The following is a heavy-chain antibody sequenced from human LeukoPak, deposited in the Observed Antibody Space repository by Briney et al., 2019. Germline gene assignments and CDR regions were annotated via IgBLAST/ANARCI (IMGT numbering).Heavy chain of an antibody. Sequence: SETLSLTCTVSGGSISSSSYYWGWIRQPPGKGLEWIGSIYYSGSTYYNPSLKSRVTISVDTSKNQFSLKLSSVTAADTAVYYCARADYYGSGSYVDYWGQGTPVTVSS. CDR3: ARADYYGSGSYVDY. D-gene: IGHD3-10*01. V-gene: IGHV4-39*07. J-gene: IGHJ4*02. CDR1: GGSISSSSYY. CDR2: IYYSGST.